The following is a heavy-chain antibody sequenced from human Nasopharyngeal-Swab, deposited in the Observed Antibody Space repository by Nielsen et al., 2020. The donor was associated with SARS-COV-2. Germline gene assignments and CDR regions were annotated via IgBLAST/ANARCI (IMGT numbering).Heavy chain of an antibody. CDR3: ARGLSLDY. V-gene: IGHV3-7*03. Sequence: GESLKISCAASGFTFSSYWMSWVRQAPGKGLEWVANIKQDGSEKYYVDSVKGRFTISRDNAKNSLYLQMNSPRAEDTAVYYCARGLSLDYWGQGTLVTVSS. CDR1: GFTFSSYW. J-gene: IGHJ4*02. CDR2: IKQDGSEK.